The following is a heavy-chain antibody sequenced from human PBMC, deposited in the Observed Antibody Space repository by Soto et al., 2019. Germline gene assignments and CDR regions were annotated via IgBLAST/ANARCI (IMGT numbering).Heavy chain of an antibody. J-gene: IGHJ4*02. CDR2: ISAYNGNT. D-gene: IGHD2-2*01. CDR1: GYTFTSYG. Sequence: ASVKVSCKAXGYTFTSYGISWLRQAPGQWLEWMGWISAYNGNTNYAQRLQGRVTMTTDTSTSTAYMELRSLRSDDTAVYYCARDGFRYCSSTSCYVGVYWGQGTLVTVSS. CDR3: ARDGFRYCSSTSCYVGVY. V-gene: IGHV1-18*01.